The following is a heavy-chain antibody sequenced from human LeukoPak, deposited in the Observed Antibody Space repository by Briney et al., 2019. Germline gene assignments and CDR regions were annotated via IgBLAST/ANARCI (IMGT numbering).Heavy chain of an antibody. CDR3: ARALHVKTPGMDV. V-gene: IGHV4-31*03. Sequence: SQTLSLTCTVSGGSISSGGYYWSWIRQHPGKGLEWIGYIYYSGSTYYNPSLKSRVTISVDTSKNQFSLKLSSVTAADMAVYYCARALHVKTPGMDVWGQGTTVTVSS. CDR1: GGSISSGGYY. D-gene: IGHD3-16*01. CDR2: IYYSGST. J-gene: IGHJ6*02.